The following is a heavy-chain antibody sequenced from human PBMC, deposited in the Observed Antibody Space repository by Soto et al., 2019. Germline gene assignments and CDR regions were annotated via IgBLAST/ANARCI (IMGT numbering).Heavy chain of an antibody. CDR3: RAMTPVTTSVFDY. J-gene: IGHJ4*02. CDR2: INHRGST. V-gene: IGHV4-34*01. Sequence: SETLSLTCAVYGGSFSDYYYSWIRQPPGKGLEWIGEINHRGSTNCNPSLKSRVTISVDTSKNQFSLKVTSVTAADTAVYYCRAMTPVTTSVFDYWGQGTLVTVSS. D-gene: IGHD4-17*01. CDR1: GGSFSDYY.